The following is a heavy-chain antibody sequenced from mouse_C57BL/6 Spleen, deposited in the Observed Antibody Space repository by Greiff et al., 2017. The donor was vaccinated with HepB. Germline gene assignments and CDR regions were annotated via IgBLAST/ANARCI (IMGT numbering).Heavy chain of an antibody. J-gene: IGHJ2*01. V-gene: IGHV1-18*01. Sequence: VHVKQSGPELVKPGASVKIPCKASGYTFTDYNMDWVKQSHGKSLEWIGDINPNNGGTIYNQKFKGKATLTVDKSSSTAYMELRSLTSEDTAVYYCARDYYGSSPYFVYWGQGTTLTVSS. CDR2: INPNNGGT. CDR1: GYTFTDYN. CDR3: ARDYYGSSPYFVY. D-gene: IGHD1-1*01.